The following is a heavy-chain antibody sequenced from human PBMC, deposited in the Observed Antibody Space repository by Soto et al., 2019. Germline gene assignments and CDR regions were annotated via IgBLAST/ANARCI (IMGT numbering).Heavy chain of an antibody. CDR1: GGSISSYY. CDR2: IYYSGST. Sequence: SETLSLTCTVSGGSISSYYWSWIRQPPGKGLEWIGYIYYSGSTNYNPSLKSRVTISVDTSKNQFSLKLSSVTAADTAVYYCARNSIVGATKVLDYWGQGTLVTAPQ. V-gene: IGHV4-59*01. CDR3: ARNSIVGATKVLDY. J-gene: IGHJ4*02. D-gene: IGHD1-26*01.